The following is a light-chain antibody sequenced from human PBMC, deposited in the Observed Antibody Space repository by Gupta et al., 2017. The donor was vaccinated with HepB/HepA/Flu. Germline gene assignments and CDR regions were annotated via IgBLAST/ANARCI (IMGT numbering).Light chain of an antibody. Sequence: DIQMTQSPSTLSASVGDRVTITCRASQSISDWLAWYQQKPGKAPNLLIYRASTLESGVPSRFSGSGSGTKFTLTISSLQPDDFATYYCQEVSGSSWTFGQGTKVEIK. CDR1: QSISDW. J-gene: IGKJ1*01. CDR3: QEVSGSSWT. CDR2: RAS. V-gene: IGKV1-5*03.